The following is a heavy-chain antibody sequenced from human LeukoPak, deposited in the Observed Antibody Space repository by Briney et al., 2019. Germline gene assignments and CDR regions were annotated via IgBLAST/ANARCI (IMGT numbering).Heavy chain of an antibody. CDR1: GFSFSSYS. V-gene: IGHV3-48*02. CDR3: ARLCRNYYDSSSLDY. D-gene: IGHD3-22*01. J-gene: IGHJ4*02. CDR2: ISSSSSTI. Sequence: GGSLRLSCAASGFSFSSYSMNWVRQTPGKGLEWVSYISSSSSTIYYADSVKGRFTISRDNAKNSLYLQLNSLRDEDTAVYYCARLCRNYYDSSSLDYWGQGTLVTVSS.